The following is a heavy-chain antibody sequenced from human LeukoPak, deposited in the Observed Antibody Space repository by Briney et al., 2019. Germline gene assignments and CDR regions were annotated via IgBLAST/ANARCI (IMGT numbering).Heavy chain of an antibody. J-gene: IGHJ5*02. CDR1: GGSFSGYY. Sequence: SGTLSLTCAVYGGSFSGYYWSWIRQPPGKGLEWIGEINHSGSTNYNPSLKSRVTISVDTSKNQFSLKLSSVTAADTAVYYCARFGYCSSTSCYIWRRYNWFDPWGQGTLVTVSS. D-gene: IGHD2-2*03. CDR2: INHSGST. V-gene: IGHV4-34*01. CDR3: ARFGYCSSTSCYIWRRYNWFDP.